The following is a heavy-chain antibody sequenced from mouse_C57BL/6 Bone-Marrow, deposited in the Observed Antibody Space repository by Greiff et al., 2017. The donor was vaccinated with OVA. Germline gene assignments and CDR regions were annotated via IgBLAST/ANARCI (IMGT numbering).Heavy chain of an antibody. J-gene: IGHJ4*01. V-gene: IGHV5-9*01. CDR3: ARHLGYYAMDY. Sequence: EVKVVESGGGLVKPGGSLNLSCAASGFTFSSYTMSWVRQTPEKRLEWVATISGGGGNTYYPDSVKGRFTITRDNAKNTLYLQMSSLRSEDTALYYWARHLGYYAMDYWGQGTSVTVSA. CDR2: ISGGGGNT. CDR1: GFTFSSYT. D-gene: IGHD3-1*01.